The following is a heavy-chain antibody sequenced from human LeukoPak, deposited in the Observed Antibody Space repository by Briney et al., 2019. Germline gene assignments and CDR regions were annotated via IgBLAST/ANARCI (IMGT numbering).Heavy chain of an antibody. CDR3: ARSLAVPIYYYYYMDV. D-gene: IGHD2-2*01. V-gene: IGHV4-39*07. CDR1: GGSISSSSYY. J-gene: IGHJ6*03. Sequence: SETLSLTCTVSGGSISSSSYYWGWIRQPPGKGLEWIGSIYYSGSTYYNPSLKSRVTTSVDTSKNQFSLKLSSVTAADTAVYYCARSLAVPIYYYYYMDVWGKGTTVTVSS. CDR2: IYYSGST.